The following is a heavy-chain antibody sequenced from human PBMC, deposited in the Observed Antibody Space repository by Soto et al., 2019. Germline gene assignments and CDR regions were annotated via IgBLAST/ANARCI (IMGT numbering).Heavy chain of an antibody. D-gene: IGHD2-8*02. CDR2: IYHSGST. CDR1: GGYISSGGYS. V-gene: IGHV4-30-2*01. CDR3: ARDKITGLFDY. J-gene: IGHJ4*02. Sequence: TLSLTCAVSGGYISSGGYSWSWIRQPPGKGLEWIGYIYHSGSTYYNPSLKSRVTISVDRSKNQFSLKLTSVTAADTAVYYCARDKITGLFDYWGQGTLVTVSS.